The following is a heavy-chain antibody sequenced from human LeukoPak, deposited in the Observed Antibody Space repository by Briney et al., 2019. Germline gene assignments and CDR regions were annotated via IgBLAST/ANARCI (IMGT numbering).Heavy chain of an antibody. J-gene: IGHJ4*02. V-gene: IGHV4-4*07. CDR1: GGSISSDY. CDR3: ARVVHGEKSYFDRSGNYFDY. D-gene: IGHD3-22*01. Sequence: SETLSLTCTVSGGSISSDYWSWIRQPAGRGLEWIGRIYTSGSAVCNPSLKSRVTMSVDTSKNQFSLKLNSVTAADTAMYYCARVVHGEKSYFDRSGNYFDYWGQGTLVTVSS. CDR2: IYTSGSA.